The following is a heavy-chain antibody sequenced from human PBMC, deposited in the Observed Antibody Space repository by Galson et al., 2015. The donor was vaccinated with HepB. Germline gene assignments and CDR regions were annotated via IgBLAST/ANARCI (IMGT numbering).Heavy chain of an antibody. CDR1: GYTLTELS. J-gene: IGHJ6*03. V-gene: IGHV1-24*01. D-gene: IGHD2-15*01. CDR2: FDPEDGET. Sequence: SCKVSGYTLTELSMHWVRQAPGKGLEWMGGFDPEDGETIYAQKFQGRVTMTEDTSTDTAYMELSSLRSEDTAVYYCATHGPSVIWGCSGGSCYSSASYYYYMDVWGKGTTVTVSS. CDR3: ATHGPSVIWGCSGGSCYSSASYYYYMDV.